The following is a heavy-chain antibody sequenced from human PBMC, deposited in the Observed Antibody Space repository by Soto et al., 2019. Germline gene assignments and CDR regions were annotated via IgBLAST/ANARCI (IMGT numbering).Heavy chain of an antibody. V-gene: IGHV3-7*03. CDR3: ARRNSGSFCFDY. Sequence: LSLSCVASGFTFSSYWMNWVRQAPGKGLEWVANINQDGSEKYYVDSVKGRFTISRDNAKNSLYLQMNSLRAEDTAVYYCARRNSGSFCFDYWGQGTLVTVSS. D-gene: IGHD1-26*01. CDR2: INQDGSEK. J-gene: IGHJ4*02. CDR1: GFTFSSYW.